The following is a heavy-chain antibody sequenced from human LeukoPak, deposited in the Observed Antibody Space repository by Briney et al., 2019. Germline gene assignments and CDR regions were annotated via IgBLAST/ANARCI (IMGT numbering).Heavy chain of an antibody. D-gene: IGHD3-3*01. CDR3: ARDKKIGITIFGVGMEGLYYFDY. V-gene: IGHV3-30-3*01. Sequence: GRSLRLSCAASGFTFSSYAMHWVRQAPGKGLERVAVISYDGSNKYYADSVKGRFTISRDNSKNTLYLQMNSLRAEDTAVYYCARDKKIGITIFGVGMEGLYYFDYWGQGTLVTVSS. J-gene: IGHJ4*02. CDR1: GFTFSSYA. CDR2: ISYDGSNK.